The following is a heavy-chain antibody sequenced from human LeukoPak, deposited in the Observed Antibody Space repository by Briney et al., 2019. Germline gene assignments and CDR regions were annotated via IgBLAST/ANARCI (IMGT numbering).Heavy chain of an antibody. Sequence: SETLSLTCTVSGGSISSGNFYWSWIRQPPGKGLEWIGYIYYSGSTYYNPSLKSRVTISVDTSKNQFSLKLSSVTAADTAVYYCARMINYCSSTSCYPMEAFDIWGQGTMVTVSS. V-gene: IGHV4-30-4*01. CDR2: IYYSGST. D-gene: IGHD2-2*01. J-gene: IGHJ3*02. CDR1: GGSISSGNFY. CDR3: ARMINYCSSTSCYPMEAFDI.